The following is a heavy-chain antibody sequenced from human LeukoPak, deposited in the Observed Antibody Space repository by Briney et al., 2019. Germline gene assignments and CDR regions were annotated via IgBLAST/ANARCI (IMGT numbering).Heavy chain of an antibody. J-gene: IGHJ4*02. CDR1: GGSFSGYY. D-gene: IGHD1-1*01. Sequence: SETLSLTCAVYGGSFSGYYWSWIRQPPGKGLEWIGEINHSGSTNYNPSLKSRVTISVDTSKNQFSLKLSSVTAADTAVYYCARGKYGYDCWGQGTLVTVSS. CDR2: INHSGST. CDR3: ARGKYGYDC. V-gene: IGHV4-34*01.